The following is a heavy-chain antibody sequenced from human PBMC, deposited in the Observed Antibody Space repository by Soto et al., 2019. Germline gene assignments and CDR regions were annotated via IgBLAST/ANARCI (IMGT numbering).Heavy chain of an antibody. CDR2: IIPIFGTA. Sequence: QVQLVQSGAEVKKPGSSVKVSCKASGGTFSSYAISWVRQAPGQGLEWMGGIIPIFGTANYAQKFQGRVTLTADESTSTAYMELRSLRSEDTAVYYCARAVLCSSTSCYTGYYYYGMDFWGQGTTVTVSS. J-gene: IGHJ6*02. CDR1: GGTFSSYA. D-gene: IGHD2-2*02. V-gene: IGHV1-69*01. CDR3: ARAVLCSSTSCYTGYYYYGMDF.